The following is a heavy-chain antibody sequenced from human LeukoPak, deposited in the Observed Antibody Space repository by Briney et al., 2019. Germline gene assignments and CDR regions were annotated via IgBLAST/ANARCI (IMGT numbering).Heavy chain of an antibody. CDR1: GGSISSSSYC. CDR3: ARDNYYDSSAPPGI. CDR2: IYYSGST. J-gene: IGHJ3*02. V-gene: IGHV4-39*02. D-gene: IGHD3-22*01. Sequence: PSETLSLTCTVSGGSISSSSYCWGWIRQPPGKGLEWIGSIYYSGSTYYNPSLKSRVTISVDTSKNQFSLKLSSVTAADTAVYYCARDNYYDSSAPPGIWGQGTMVTVSS.